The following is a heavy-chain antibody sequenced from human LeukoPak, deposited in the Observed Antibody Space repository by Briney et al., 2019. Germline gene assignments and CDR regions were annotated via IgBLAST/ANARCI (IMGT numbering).Heavy chain of an antibody. Sequence: PGGSLRLSCAASGFTVSSNYMSWVRQAPGKGLEWVSVIYSGGSTYYADSVKGRFTISRDNSKNTLYLQMNSLRAEDTAVYYCAREPYSSSWDANDYWGQGTLSPSPQ. CDR2: IYSGGST. CDR3: AREPYSSSWDANDY. J-gene: IGHJ4*02. D-gene: IGHD6-13*01. CDR1: GFTVSSNY. V-gene: IGHV3-66*01.